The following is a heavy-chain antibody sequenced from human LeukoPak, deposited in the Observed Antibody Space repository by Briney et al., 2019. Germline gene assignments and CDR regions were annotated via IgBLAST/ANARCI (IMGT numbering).Heavy chain of an antibody. CDR2: ISYDGSNK. V-gene: IGHV3-30*03. CDR3: ARGEQQLFPFDY. CDR1: GFTFSSYG. Sequence: GRSLRLSCAASGFTFSSYGMHWVRQAPGKGLEWVAVISYDGSNKYYADSVKGRFTISRDNAKNSLYLQMNSLRAEDTAVYYCARGEQQLFPFDYWGQGTLVTVSS. D-gene: IGHD6-13*01. J-gene: IGHJ4*02.